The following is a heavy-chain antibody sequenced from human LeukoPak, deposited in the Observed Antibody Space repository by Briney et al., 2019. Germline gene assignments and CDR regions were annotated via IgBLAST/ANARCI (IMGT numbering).Heavy chain of an antibody. CDR1: GYSISSGYY. Sequence: SETLSLTCTVSGYSISSGYYWGWIRQAPGKGLEWIGSIYNSGSTYYNPSLKSRVTISVDMSKNQFSLKMSSVTAADTAVYYCARAYSSSWYWNWFDPWGQGTLVTVSS. V-gene: IGHV4-38-2*02. CDR2: IYNSGST. CDR3: ARAYSSSWYWNWFDP. D-gene: IGHD6-13*01. J-gene: IGHJ5*02.